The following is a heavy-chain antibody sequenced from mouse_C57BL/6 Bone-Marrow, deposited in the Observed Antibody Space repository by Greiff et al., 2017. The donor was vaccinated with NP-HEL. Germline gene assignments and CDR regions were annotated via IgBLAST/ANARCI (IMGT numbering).Heavy chain of an antibody. D-gene: IGHD2-3*01. Sequence: VQLQQPGPELVKPGASVKISCKASGYTFTDYYMNWVKQSHGKSLEWIGDINPNNGGTSYNQKFKGKATLTVDKSSSTAYMELRSLTSEDSAVYYCARNRYGWLLPLDYFDYWGQGTTLTVSS. CDR3: ARNRYGWLLPLDYFDY. CDR2: INPNNGGT. J-gene: IGHJ2*01. V-gene: IGHV1-26*01. CDR1: GYTFTDYY.